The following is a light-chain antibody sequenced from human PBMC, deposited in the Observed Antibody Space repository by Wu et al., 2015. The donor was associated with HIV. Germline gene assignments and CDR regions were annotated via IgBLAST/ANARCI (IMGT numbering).Light chain of an antibody. CDR2: KAS. V-gene: IGKV1-5*03. Sequence: DIRMTQSPSTLSASVGDRVTITCRASQSIVGWLAWYQQKPGKAPKLLIYKASSLDSGVPSRFSGSGSGTEFTLTISSLQPDDFATYYCQQCSNYPSTFGQGTKVEI. CDR3: QQCSNYPST. J-gene: IGKJ1*01. CDR1: QSIVGW.